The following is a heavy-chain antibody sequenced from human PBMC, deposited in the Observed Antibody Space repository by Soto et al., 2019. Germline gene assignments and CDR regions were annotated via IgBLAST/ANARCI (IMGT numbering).Heavy chain of an antibody. V-gene: IGHV3-23*01. CDR3: ARDVGLDSDDFFAY. Sequence: GSLRLSCTASGFTFTSYGMGWVRQAPGKGLQWVSTIRGDGGQTHYTDSVKGRFSISRDNSKNTVYLQMDSLRAEDTAMYFCARDVGLDSDDFFAYWGQGTQVTVSS. D-gene: IGHD3-9*01. CDR2: IRGDGGQT. J-gene: IGHJ4*02. CDR1: GFTFTSYG.